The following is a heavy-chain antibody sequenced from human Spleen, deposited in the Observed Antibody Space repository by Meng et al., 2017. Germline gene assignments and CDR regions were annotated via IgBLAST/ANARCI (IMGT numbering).Heavy chain of an antibody. CDR2: ISSSGSTI. CDR1: GFTFSSYE. V-gene: IGHV3-48*03. CDR3: ARDDLRHTRMDPHPYGMDV. J-gene: IGHJ6*02. D-gene: IGHD5-18*01. Sequence: GGSLRLSCAASGFTFSSYEMNWVRQAPGKGLEWVSYISSSGSTIYYADSVKGRFTISRDNAKNSLYLQMNSLRAEDTAVYYCARDDLRHTRMDPHPYGMDVWGQGTTVTVSS.